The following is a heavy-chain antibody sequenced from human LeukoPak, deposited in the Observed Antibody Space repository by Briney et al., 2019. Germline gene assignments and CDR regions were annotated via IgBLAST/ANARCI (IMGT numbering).Heavy chain of an antibody. Sequence: GGSLRLSCAASGFTFSNSGMNWVRQAPGKGVEWVSTISGSGGSTYYADSAKGRFTISRDNSKNTLYLQMNSLRAEDTAVYYCAKGTYYYDSSGYYYDDTISYYYYMDVWGKGTTVTVSS. J-gene: IGHJ6*03. CDR3: AKGTYYYDSSGYYYDDTISYYYYMDV. D-gene: IGHD3-22*01. V-gene: IGHV3-23*01. CDR1: GFTFSNSG. CDR2: ISGSGGST.